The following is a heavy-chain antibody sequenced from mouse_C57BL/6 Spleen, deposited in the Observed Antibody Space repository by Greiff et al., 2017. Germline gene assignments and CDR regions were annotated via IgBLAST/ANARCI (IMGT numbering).Heavy chain of an antibody. Sequence: QVQLQQPGAELVRPGSSVKLSCKASGYTFTSYWMDWVKQRPGQGLEWIGNIYPSDSETHYNQKFKDKATLTVDKSSSTAYMQLSSLTSEDSAVYYCARGDAYYYAMDYWGQGTSVTVSS. D-gene: IGHD3-3*01. J-gene: IGHJ4*01. CDR2: IYPSDSET. V-gene: IGHV1-61*01. CDR3: ARGDAYYYAMDY. CDR1: GYTFTSYW.